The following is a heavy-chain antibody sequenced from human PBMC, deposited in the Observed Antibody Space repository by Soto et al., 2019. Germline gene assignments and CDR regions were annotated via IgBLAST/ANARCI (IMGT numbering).Heavy chain of an antibody. CDR3: VKGARGYGVAGLDY. V-gene: IGHV3-23*01. CDR2: ISGSGGSA. Sequence: PGGSLRLSCAASGFSFGGFAMNWVRQAPGKGLERVAVISGSGGSAFYADLVKGRFTISRDNSNNAVYLQMNSLGVDDTAHYYCVKGARGYGVAGLDYWGQGIPVTVSS. J-gene: IGHJ4*02. CDR1: GFSFGGFA. D-gene: IGHD5-12*01.